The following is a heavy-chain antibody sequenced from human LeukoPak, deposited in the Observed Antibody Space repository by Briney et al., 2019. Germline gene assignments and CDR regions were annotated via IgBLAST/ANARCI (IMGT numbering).Heavy chain of an antibody. CDR2: IYYSGST. CDR3: ARAYGLDAFDI. CDR1: GGSISSYY. V-gene: IGHV4-59*01. J-gene: IGHJ3*02. D-gene: IGHD4-17*01. Sequence: PSETLSLTCTVSGGSISSYYWSWIRQPPGKGLEWIGYIYYSGSTNYNPSLKSRVTISVDTSKNQFSPKLSSVTAADTAVYYCARAYGLDAFDIWGQGTMVTVSS.